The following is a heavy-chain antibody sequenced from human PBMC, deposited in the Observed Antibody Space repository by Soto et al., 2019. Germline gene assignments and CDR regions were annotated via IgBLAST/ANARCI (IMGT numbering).Heavy chain of an antibody. Sequence: EVQLVESGGGLVKPGGSLRLSCAASGFTFSSYSMNWVRQAPGKGLEWASSISSSSYIYYADSVKGRFTISRDNAKNSLYLQMNSLRAEDTAVYYCARVEGESSSSWYLPVDYWGQGTLVTVSS. V-gene: IGHV3-21*01. CDR2: ISSSSYI. CDR3: ARVEGESSSSWYLPVDY. D-gene: IGHD6-13*01. CDR1: GFTFSSYS. J-gene: IGHJ4*02.